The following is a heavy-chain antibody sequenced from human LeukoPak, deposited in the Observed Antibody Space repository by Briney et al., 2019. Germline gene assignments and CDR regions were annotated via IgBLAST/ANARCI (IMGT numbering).Heavy chain of an antibody. J-gene: IGHJ3*02. V-gene: IGHV3-23*01. D-gene: IGHD3-22*01. CDR3: SRDSSPNYYDNSGYGLDI. CDR2: ISGSAATT. Sequence: GGSLRLSCAASGFTFSTYGMTWVRQAPGKGLEWVSAISGSAATTFYADSVKGRFTISRDNSKNTLYLQMNSLRAEDTAVYYCSRDSSPNYYDNSGYGLDIWGQGTMVTVSS. CDR1: GFTFSTYG.